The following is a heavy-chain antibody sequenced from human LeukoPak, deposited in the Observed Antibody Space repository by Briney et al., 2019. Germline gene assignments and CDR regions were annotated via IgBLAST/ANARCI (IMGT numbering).Heavy chain of an antibody. CDR1: GGTFSSYA. CDR2: IIPIFGIA. CDR3: ARGHCSGGSCYYFDY. D-gene: IGHD2-15*01. J-gene: IGHJ4*02. Sequence: SVKVSCKASGGTFSSYAISWVRQAPGQGLEWMGRIIPIFGIANYAQKFQGRVTITADKSTSTAYMELSSLRSEDTAVYYCARGHCSGGSCYYFDYWGQGTLVTVSS. V-gene: IGHV1-69*04.